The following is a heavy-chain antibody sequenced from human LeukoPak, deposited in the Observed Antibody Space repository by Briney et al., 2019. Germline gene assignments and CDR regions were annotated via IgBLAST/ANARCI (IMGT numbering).Heavy chain of an antibody. V-gene: IGHV4-59*11. J-gene: IGHJ4*02. Sequence: SQTLSLTCTVSGGSISSHYWSWIRQPPGKGLEWIGYISYSGSTNYNPSLKSRVTISVDTSRNQVSLKLNSVTAADTAMYYCARVGGGSYSYFDYWGQGTLDTVSS. CDR2: ISYSGST. CDR1: GGSISSHY. CDR3: ARVGGGSYSYFDY. D-gene: IGHD1-26*01.